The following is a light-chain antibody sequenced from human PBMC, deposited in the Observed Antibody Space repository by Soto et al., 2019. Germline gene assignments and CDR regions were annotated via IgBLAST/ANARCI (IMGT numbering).Light chain of an antibody. CDR3: QQYRSSPRT. CDR2: AAS. CDR1: QTVSSSY. V-gene: IGKV3-20*01. J-gene: IGKJ1*01. Sequence: EIVLTQSPGTLSLSPGERATLSCRASQTVSSSYLAWYQKTPGQAPRLLIYAASSRATGIPDRFSGSGSGTDFNLTISRLEPEDFAVYYCQQYRSSPRTFGQGTKVEIK.